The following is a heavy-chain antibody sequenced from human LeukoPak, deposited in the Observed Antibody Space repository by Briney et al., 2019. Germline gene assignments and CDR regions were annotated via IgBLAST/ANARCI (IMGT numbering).Heavy chain of an antibody. D-gene: IGHD6-13*01. V-gene: IGHV1-2*02. CDR3: ARVATAARTVYYFDY. J-gene: IGHJ4*02. CDR2: INPNSGGT. CDR1: GYTFTGYY. Sequence: ASVKVSCKASGYTFTGYYMHWVRQAPGQGLEWMGWINPNSGGTNYAQKFQGRVTMTRDTSISTAYMELSRLRSDDTAVYYCARVATAARTVYYFDYWGQGTLVTVSS.